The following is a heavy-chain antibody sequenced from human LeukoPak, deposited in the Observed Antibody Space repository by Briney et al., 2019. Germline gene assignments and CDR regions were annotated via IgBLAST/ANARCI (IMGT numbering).Heavy chain of an antibody. CDR1: GFTFSKYV. J-gene: IGHJ4*02. CDR3: ASLHYDSSVFVDY. V-gene: IGHV3-23*01. Sequence: GGSLRLSCAASGFTFSKYVMNWVRQAPGKGLEWVSGISDSGGSTYSADSVKGRFTISRDNSKNTLYVQMNSLRAEDTAVYYCASLHYDSSVFVDYWGQGTLVTVSS. D-gene: IGHD3-22*01. CDR2: ISDSGGST.